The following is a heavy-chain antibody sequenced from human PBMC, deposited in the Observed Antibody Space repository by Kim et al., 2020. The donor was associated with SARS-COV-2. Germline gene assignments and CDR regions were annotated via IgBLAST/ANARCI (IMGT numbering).Heavy chain of an antibody. J-gene: IGHJ3*02. Sequence: SETLSLTCTVSGGSISSSSYYWGWIRQPPGKGLEWIGRIYYSGSTYYNPSLKSRVTISVDTSKNQFSLKLSSVTAADTAVYYCASDGGYDYFEFQQNLRGAFDIWGQGTMVTVSS. V-gene: IGHV4-39*01. CDR3: ASDGGYDYFEFQQNLRGAFDI. CDR2: IYYSGST. D-gene: IGHD5-12*01. CDR1: GGSISSSSYY.